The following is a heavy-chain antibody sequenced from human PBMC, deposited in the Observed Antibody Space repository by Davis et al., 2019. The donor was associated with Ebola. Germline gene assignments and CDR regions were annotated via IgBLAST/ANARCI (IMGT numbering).Heavy chain of an antibody. Sequence: AASVKVSCKASGGTFSTYTISWVRQAPGQGLEWMGRIIPMLGIPNYAQKFQGRVTITADKSTSTAYMEVRILKSEDTAVYYCARDWGAAAGNDYWGQGTLVTVSS. J-gene: IGHJ4*02. CDR3: ARDWGAAAGNDY. CDR2: IIPMLGIP. CDR1: GGTFSTYT. D-gene: IGHD6-13*01. V-gene: IGHV1-69*04.